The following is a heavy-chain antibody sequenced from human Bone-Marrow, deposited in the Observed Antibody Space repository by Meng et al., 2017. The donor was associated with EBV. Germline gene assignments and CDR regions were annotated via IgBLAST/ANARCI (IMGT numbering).Heavy chain of an antibody. Sequence: QVKLVQARVEVKKPGGSVNVSCKTSGYTFTSYAISWVRQAPGQGLEWVGWISADKGNRNYAQKFQDRVTLTTDTSTRTAYMELRSLRSDDTAVYFCARDLGYTSSCHDYWGQGTLVTVSS. V-gene: IGHV1-18*01. CDR2: ISADKGNR. CDR1: GYTFTSYA. CDR3: ARDLGYTSSCHDY. D-gene: IGHD6-13*01. J-gene: IGHJ4*02.